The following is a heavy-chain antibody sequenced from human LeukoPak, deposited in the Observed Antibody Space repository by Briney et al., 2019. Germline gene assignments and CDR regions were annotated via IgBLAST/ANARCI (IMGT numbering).Heavy chain of an antibody. CDR1: GFSFTDYY. CDR3: VREGNELLSKNFDY. V-gene: IGHV1-2*02. D-gene: IGHD2-21*02. CDR2: INPHSGGT. Sequence: ASVKVSCKASGFSFTDYYMHWVRQAPGQRLKWMGYINPHSGGTSSPQKFQGRVTMTTDTSISAAYMELSSLISDDTAMYYCVREGNELLSKNFDYWGQGTLVTVSS. J-gene: IGHJ4*02.